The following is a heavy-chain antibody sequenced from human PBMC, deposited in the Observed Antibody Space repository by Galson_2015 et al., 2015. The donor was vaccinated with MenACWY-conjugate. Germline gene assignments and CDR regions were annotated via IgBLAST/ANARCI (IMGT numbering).Heavy chain of an antibody. CDR2: IRYDGSNK. Sequence: SLRLSCAASGFTFSSYGMHWVRQAPGKGLEWVAFIRYDGSNKYYADSMKGRFTISRDNSKNTLYLQMNSLRAEDTAVYYCAKGRSRVAAMELDYWGQGTLFTVSS. V-gene: IGHV3-30*02. CDR3: AKGRSRVAAMELDY. J-gene: IGHJ4*02. CDR1: GFTFSSYG. D-gene: IGHD2-15*01.